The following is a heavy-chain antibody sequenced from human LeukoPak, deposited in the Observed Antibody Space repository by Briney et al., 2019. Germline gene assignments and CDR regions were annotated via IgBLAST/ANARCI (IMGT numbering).Heavy chain of an antibody. J-gene: IGHJ4*02. D-gene: IGHD6-19*01. V-gene: IGHV3-23*01. CDR1: GFTFSTAS. Sequence: GGSLRLSCAASGFTFSTASLHWVRQAPGRGLEWVSAFDTGFGTYYPDSLKGRFTISRDNSKNTLFLQMNGLRAEDTAVYYCARSSGWWSLDYWGQGTLVTVSS. CDR3: ARSSGWWSLDY. CDR2: FDTGFGT.